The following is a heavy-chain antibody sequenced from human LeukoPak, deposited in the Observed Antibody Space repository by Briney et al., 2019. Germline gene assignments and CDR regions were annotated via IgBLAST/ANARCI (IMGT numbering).Heavy chain of an antibody. CDR2: ILPGDSDT. Sequence: GESLKISCKGSGYSFSNYWIGWVRQMPGKGLEWVGIILPGDSDTRYSPSFQGQVTMSADKSINTAYLRWSSLKAADTAMYYCARQYYDILTDPNYFDSWGQGTLVTVSS. CDR3: ARQYYDILTDPNYFDS. D-gene: IGHD3-9*01. CDR1: GYSFSNYW. V-gene: IGHV5-51*01. J-gene: IGHJ4*02.